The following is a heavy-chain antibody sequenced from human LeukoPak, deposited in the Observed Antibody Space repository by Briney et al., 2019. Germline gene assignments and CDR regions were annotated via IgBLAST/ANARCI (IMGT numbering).Heavy chain of an antibody. CDR2: IKQHGIEN. Sequence: GGSLRLSCTASGFPFSSYWMSWVRQAPGKGPEWVANIKQHGIENNYEDSVRGRFTISRDNAKNSLYLQMNSLGVEDTAVYYSARDVLNPGGTGSMDVWGQGPTVTVPS. J-gene: IGHJ6*02. D-gene: IGHD1-26*01. V-gene: IGHV3-7*03. CDR1: GFPFSSYW. CDR3: ARDVLNPGGTGSMDV.